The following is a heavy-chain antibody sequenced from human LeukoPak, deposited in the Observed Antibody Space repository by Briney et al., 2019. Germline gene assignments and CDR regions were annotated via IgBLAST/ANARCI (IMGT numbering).Heavy chain of an antibody. V-gene: IGHV1-2*02. Sequence: ASVKVSCKASGYTFSDFYIHWVRQAPGQGLEYVGWITPKSGDTYSPQRFQGRVTMTRDASISTAYMELSSLRSDDTAVYFCARVRLADERVWAYWGQGTLVTVSS. CDR1: GYTFSDFY. CDR3: ARVRLADERVWAY. J-gene: IGHJ4*02. D-gene: IGHD3-3*02. CDR2: ITPKSGDT.